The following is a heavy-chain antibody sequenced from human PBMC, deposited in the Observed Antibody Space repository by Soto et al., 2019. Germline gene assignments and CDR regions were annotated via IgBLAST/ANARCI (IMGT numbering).Heavy chain of an antibody. Sequence: SVKVSCKASGGTFSSYAISWVRQAPGQGLEWMGGIIPIFGTANYAQKFQGRVTITADESTSTAYMELSSLRSEDTAVYYCASGYCSGGSCRNYYYGMDVWGQGTTVTVSS. V-gene: IGHV1-69*13. CDR2: IIPIFGTA. J-gene: IGHJ6*02. CDR1: GGTFSSYA. D-gene: IGHD2-15*01. CDR3: ASGYCSGGSCRNYYYGMDV.